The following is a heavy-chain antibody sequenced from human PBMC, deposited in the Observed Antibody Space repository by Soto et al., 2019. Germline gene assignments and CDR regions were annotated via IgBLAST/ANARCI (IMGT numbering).Heavy chain of an antibody. CDR3: AREGRDYYGSGRPYYGMDV. Sequence: PSETLSLTCTVSGGSISSYYWSWIRQPPGKGLEWIGYIYYSGSTNYNPSLKSRVTISVDTSKNQFSLKLSSVTAADTAVYYCAREGRDYYGSGRPYYGMDVWGQGTTVTVSS. CDR1: GGSISSYY. V-gene: IGHV4-59*01. J-gene: IGHJ6*02. D-gene: IGHD3-10*01. CDR2: IYYSGST.